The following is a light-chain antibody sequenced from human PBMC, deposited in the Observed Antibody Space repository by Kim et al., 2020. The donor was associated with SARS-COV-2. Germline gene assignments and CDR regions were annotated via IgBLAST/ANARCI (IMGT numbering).Light chain of an antibody. CDR3: QQYYSFPLT. V-gene: IGKV1-8*01. J-gene: IGKJ4*01. CDR2: AAS. Sequence: ASTGDRVPITCRASQGVSRYLAWYQQKPGKAPKLLIYAASTLGSGVPSRFSGSGSGTDFTLTISCLQSEDLATYYCQQYYSFPLTFGGGTKVDIK. CDR1: QGVSRY.